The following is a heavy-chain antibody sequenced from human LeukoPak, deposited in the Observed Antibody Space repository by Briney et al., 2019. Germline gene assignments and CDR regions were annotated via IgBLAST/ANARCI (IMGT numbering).Heavy chain of an antibody. CDR2: INPNSGGT. J-gene: IGHJ5*02. CDR3: ARVVPTSSPYNWFDP. Sequence: ASVKVSCKASGYTFTGYHMHWVRQAPGQGLEWMGWINPNSGGTNYAQNFQGRVTMTRDTSISTAYMELSRLRSDDTAVYYCARVVPTSSPYNWFDPWGQGTLVTVSS. CDR1: GYTFTGYH. V-gene: IGHV1-2*02. D-gene: IGHD2/OR15-2a*01.